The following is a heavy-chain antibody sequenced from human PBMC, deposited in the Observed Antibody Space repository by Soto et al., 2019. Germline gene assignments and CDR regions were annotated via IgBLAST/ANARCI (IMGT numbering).Heavy chain of an antibody. Sequence: GGSLRLSCAASGFTFSSYSINWVRQAPWKGLEWISYISTTSSSIYYADSVKGRFTISRDNAKNSLFLQMNSLRDEDTAVYYCARKGVAFDYSGQGALLTLSS. CDR2: ISTTSSSI. CDR3: ARKGVAFDY. J-gene: IGHJ4*02. D-gene: IGHD3-3*01. V-gene: IGHV3-48*02. CDR1: GFTFSSYS.